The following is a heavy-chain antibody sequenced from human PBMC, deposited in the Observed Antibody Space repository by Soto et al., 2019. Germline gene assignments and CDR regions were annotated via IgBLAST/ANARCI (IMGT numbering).Heavy chain of an antibody. CDR2: IIPILGIT. CDR3: AGAPGVGAAG. D-gene: IGHD1-26*01. J-gene: IGHJ4*02. CDR1: GGDFSSYT. Sequence: QVQLVQSGAEVKKPGSSVKVSCKASGGDFSSYTITWVRQAPGQGLEWMGRIIPILGITFYAQKFQGRVTITAHRSTSTAYMELNNLRSEDTAVYYCAGAPGVGAAGWGQGTLVTVSS. V-gene: IGHV1-69*02.